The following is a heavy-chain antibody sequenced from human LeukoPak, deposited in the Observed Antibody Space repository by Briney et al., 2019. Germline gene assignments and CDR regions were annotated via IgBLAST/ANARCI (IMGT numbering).Heavy chain of an antibody. CDR3: ARHYESELLLPFDY. V-gene: IGHV4-39*01. CDR1: GGSISSSSYY. Sequence: SETLSLTCTVSGGSISSSSYYWGWIRQPPGKGLEWIASIYYSGSTYYNPSLKSRVTISVDTSKNQFSLKLSSVTAADTAVYYCARHYESELLLPFDYWGQGALVSVSS. D-gene: IGHD1-26*01. J-gene: IGHJ4*02. CDR2: IYYSGST.